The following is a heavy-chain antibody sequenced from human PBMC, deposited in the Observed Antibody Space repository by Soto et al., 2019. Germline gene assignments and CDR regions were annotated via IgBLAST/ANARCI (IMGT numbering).Heavy chain of an antibody. V-gene: IGHV5-51*01. Sequence: GESLKISCKGSGYSFTSYWIGWVRQMPGKGLEWMGIIYPGDSDNRYSPSFQGQVTISADRSINTAYLQWSSLKASDTALYYCAHSPYSTSSGGDYYSGIDFWGQGTTVTVSS. J-gene: IGHJ6*02. CDR1: GYSFTSYW. CDR2: IYPGDSDN. D-gene: IGHD6-6*01. CDR3: AHSPYSTSSGGDYYSGIDF.